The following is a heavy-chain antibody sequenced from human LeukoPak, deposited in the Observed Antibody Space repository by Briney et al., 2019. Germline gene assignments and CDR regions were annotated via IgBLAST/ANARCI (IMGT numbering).Heavy chain of an antibody. J-gene: IGHJ4*02. Sequence: GGSLRLSCAASGFTFNSHSMNWVRQAPGKGLEWVSYISSSSSTIYYADSVKGRFTISRDNAQNSVHLQMNSLRAEDTAVYYCARGLRSGWYDYWSQGTLVTVSS. CDR1: GFTFNSHS. CDR2: ISSSSSTI. CDR3: ARGLRSGWYDY. D-gene: IGHD6-19*01. V-gene: IGHV3-48*04.